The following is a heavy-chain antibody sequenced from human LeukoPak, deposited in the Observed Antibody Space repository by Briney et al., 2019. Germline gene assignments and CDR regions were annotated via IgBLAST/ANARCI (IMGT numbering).Heavy chain of an antibody. D-gene: IGHD3-22*01. CDR3: AKDPYYYDSSGYYYY. CDR2: ISGSGGST. CDR1: GFTFSGYA. J-gene: IGHJ4*02. Sequence: GGSLRLSCAASGFTFSGYAMSWVRQAPGKGLEWVSAISGSGGSTYYADSVKGRFTISRDNSKNTLYLQMNSLRAEDTAVYYCAKDPYYYDSSGYYYYWGQGTLVTVSS. V-gene: IGHV3-23*01.